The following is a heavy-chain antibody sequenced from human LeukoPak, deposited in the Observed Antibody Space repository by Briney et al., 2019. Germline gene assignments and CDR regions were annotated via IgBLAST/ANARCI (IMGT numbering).Heavy chain of an antibody. CDR3: ARDSDTYCGGDCYSFSWDY. CDR2: INPNSGGT. V-gene: IGHV1-2*02. Sequence: ASVKVSCKASGYTFTGYYVHCVRQAPGQGLEWMGWINPNSGGTNYAQKFQGRVTMTRDTSISTAYMELSRLRSDDTAVYYCARDSDTYCGGDCYSFSWDYWGQGTLVTVSS. CDR1: GYTFTGYY. D-gene: IGHD2-21*02. J-gene: IGHJ4*02.